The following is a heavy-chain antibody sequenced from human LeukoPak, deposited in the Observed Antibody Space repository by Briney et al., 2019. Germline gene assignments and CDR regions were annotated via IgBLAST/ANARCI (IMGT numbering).Heavy chain of an antibody. CDR1: GFTFSSHW. V-gene: IGHV3-74*01. Sequence: GGSLRLSCAASGFTFSSHWMHWVRQAPGKGLVWVSRINSDGSSTSYADSVKGRFTISRDNAKNTLYLQMNSLRAEDTAVYYCARDFPTMGYFQHWGQGTLVTVSS. CDR2: INSDGSST. D-gene: IGHD5-12*01. J-gene: IGHJ1*01. CDR3: ARDFPTMGYFQH.